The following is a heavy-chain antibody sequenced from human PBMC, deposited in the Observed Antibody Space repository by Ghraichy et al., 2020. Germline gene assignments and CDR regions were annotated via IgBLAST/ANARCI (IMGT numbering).Heavy chain of an antibody. J-gene: IGHJ6*02. CDR3: ARWGATIFGVVNIGRDYYYYGMDV. Sequence: ASVKVSCKASGYTFTSYAMNWVRQAPGQGLEWMGWINTNTGNPTYAQGFTGRFVFSLDTSVSTAYLQISSLKAGDTAVYYCARWGATIFGVVNIGRDYYYYGMDVWGQGTTVTVSS. CDR2: INTNTGNP. CDR1: GYTFTSYA. V-gene: IGHV7-4-1*02. D-gene: IGHD3-3*01.